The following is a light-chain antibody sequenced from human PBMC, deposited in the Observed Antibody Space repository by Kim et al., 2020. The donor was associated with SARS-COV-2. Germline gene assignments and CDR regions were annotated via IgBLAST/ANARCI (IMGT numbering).Light chain of an antibody. CDR1: SIGSKN. CDR3: QVWDSSTVV. J-gene: IGLJ2*01. Sequence: SVALGQTARITCGGNSIGSKNVHWYPQKPGQAPVLVIYRDSNRPSGIPERFSGSNSGNTATLTISRAQAGDEADYYCQVWDSSTVVFGGGTQLTVL. V-gene: IGLV3-9*01. CDR2: RDS.